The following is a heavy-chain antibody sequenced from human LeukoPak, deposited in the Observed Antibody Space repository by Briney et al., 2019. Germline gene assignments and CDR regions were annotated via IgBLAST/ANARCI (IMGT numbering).Heavy chain of an antibody. D-gene: IGHD6-19*01. CDR3: ARDGFSSAWNDY. CDR1: GYTFTGYY. J-gene: IGHJ4*02. V-gene: IGHV1-2*06. CDR2: INPNSGGT. Sequence: ASVKVSCKASGYTFTGYYLHLVRQAPGQGLEWMGRINPNSGGTNYAQKFQGRVTLTMDTSINTAYIDLNMLTSDDTAVYYCARDGFSSAWNDYWGQGTLVTVFS.